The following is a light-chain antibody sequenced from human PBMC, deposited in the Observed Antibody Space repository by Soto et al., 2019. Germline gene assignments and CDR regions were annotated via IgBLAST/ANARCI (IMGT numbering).Light chain of an antibody. CDR2: EVS. Sequence: QSALTQPASVSGSPGQAITISCTGTSSDVGSHNLVSWYQQHPRQAPKLMIYEVSKRRLGVSTRFSASKSGNTASLTISGLQADDEAYYYCCSYGGSRAVFGGGTQLTVL. V-gene: IGLV2-23*02. J-gene: IGLJ7*01. CDR1: SSDVGSHNL. CDR3: CSYGGSRAV.